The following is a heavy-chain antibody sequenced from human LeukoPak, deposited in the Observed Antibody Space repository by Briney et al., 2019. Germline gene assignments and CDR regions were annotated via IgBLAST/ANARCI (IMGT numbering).Heavy chain of an antibody. D-gene: IGHD1-26*01. J-gene: IGHJ4*02. CDR1: GGSISYYY. V-gene: IGHV4-4*07. CDR2: IYTTGST. CDR3: ARDGGNYVIDH. Sequence: SETPSLTCTVSGGSISYYYWSWIRQPAGKGLEWIGRIYTTGSTDYNPSLNSRVTMSVDTSKNQFSLKLSSVTAADTAVYYCARDGGNYVIDHWGQGTLVTVSS.